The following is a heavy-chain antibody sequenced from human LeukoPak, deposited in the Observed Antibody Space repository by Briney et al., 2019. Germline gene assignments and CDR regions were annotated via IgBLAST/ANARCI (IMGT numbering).Heavy chain of an antibody. CDR3: GASPHYYYGMDV. Sequence: PGGPLRLSCAASGFTFSSYAMHWVRQAPGKGLEGVAVISYDGSNKYYADSVKGRFTISRDNSKNTLYLQMNSLRAEDTAVYYCGASPHYYYGMDVWGQGTTVTVSS. V-gene: IGHV3-30-3*01. CDR1: GFTFSSYA. J-gene: IGHJ6*02. CDR2: ISYDGSNK.